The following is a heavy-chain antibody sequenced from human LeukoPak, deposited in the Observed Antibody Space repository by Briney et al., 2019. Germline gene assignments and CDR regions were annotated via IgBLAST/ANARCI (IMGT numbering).Heavy chain of an antibody. J-gene: IGHJ5*02. CDR1: GGSISSYY. D-gene: IGHD2-2*01. CDR2: IYYSGST. V-gene: IGHV4-59*01. CDR3: ARWYQRYFNWFDP. Sequence: GSLSLTCTVSGGSISSYYWSWIRQPPGKGLEWIGYIYYSGSTNSNPSLKSRVTISVDTSKNQFSLKLSSVTAADTAVYYCARWYQRYFNWFDPWGQGTLVTVSS.